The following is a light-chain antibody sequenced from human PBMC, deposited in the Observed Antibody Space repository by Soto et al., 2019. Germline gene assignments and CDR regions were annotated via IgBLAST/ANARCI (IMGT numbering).Light chain of an antibody. Sequence: EIVMTQSPATLSVSPGERATLSCRTSQSVSSSLAWYQQKPGQAPSLLIYGASTRATGIPARFSGSGSGTEFTLTISSLEPEDFAVYYCQQRSNWPPITFGQGTRLEIK. CDR1: QSVSSS. V-gene: IGKV3-15*01. CDR2: GAS. CDR3: QQRSNWPPIT. J-gene: IGKJ5*01.